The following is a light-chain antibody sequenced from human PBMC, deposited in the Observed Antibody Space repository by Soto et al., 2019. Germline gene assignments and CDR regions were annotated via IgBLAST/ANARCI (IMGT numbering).Light chain of an antibody. V-gene: IGKV3-15*01. CDR1: QNIAGN. J-gene: IGKJ1*01. CDR3: QQYNDWPLT. CDR2: GAF. Sequence: EIVMTQSPATLSVSPGEGATLSCKASQNIAGNLAWYQQKPGQAPSLLIYGAFTRATGIPTRFSGTGSGTEFTLTISSLQSEDFALYYCQQYNDWPLTFGQGTKVDIK.